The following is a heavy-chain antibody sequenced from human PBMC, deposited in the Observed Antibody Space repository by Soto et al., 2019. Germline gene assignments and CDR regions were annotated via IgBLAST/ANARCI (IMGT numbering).Heavy chain of an antibody. D-gene: IGHD3-16*01. Sequence: SETLSLTCAVYGGSFSGYYWSWIRQPPGKGLEWIGEINHSGSTNYNPSLKSRVTISVDTSKNQFSLKLSSVTAADTAVYYCAIPLRITFGGVRGGLYYYGMDVWGQGTTVTVSS. CDR1: GGSFSGYY. J-gene: IGHJ6*02. CDR2: INHSGST. V-gene: IGHV4-34*01. CDR3: AIPLRITFGGVRGGLYYYGMDV.